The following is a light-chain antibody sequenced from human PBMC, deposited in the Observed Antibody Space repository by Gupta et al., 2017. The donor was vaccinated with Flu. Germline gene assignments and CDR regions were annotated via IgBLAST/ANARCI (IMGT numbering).Light chain of an antibody. CDR3: QQYGSSPLYT. CDR1: QSVSSSY. J-gene: IGKJ2*01. Sequence: TLSLSPGERATLSCRASQSVSSSYLAWYQQKPGQAPRLLIYGASSRATGIPDRFSGSGSGTDLTLTISRLEPEDFAVYYCQQYGSSPLYTFGQGTKLEIK. CDR2: GAS. V-gene: IGKV3-20*01.